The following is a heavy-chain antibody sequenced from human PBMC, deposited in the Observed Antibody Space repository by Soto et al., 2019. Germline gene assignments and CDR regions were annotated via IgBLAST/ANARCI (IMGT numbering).Heavy chain of an antibody. D-gene: IGHD3-3*01. Sequence: ASVKVSCKASGYTFTSYGISWVRKAPGQGLEWMGWISAYNGNTNYAQKLQGRVTMTTDTSTSTAYMELRSLRSDDTAVYYCARDPRYYDFWSGYGYYFDYWGQGTLVTVSS. CDR3: ARDPRYYDFWSGYGYYFDY. V-gene: IGHV1-18*01. J-gene: IGHJ4*02. CDR2: ISAYNGNT. CDR1: GYTFTSYG.